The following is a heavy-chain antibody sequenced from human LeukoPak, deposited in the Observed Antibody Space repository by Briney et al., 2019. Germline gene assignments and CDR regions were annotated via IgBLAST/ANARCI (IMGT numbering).Heavy chain of an antibody. CDR1: GFTFSTYW. CDR3: ARDADGPGSLIDY. CDR2: INNDGSGT. J-gene: IGHJ4*02. D-gene: IGHD2-8*01. Sequence: KTGGSLRLSCAASGFTFSTYWMQWVRQAPGKGLVWVSRINNDGSGTTYADSVKRRFTISRDTPKNTVFLQMNSLRAEDTAVYYCARDADGPGSLIDYWGQGALVTVSS. V-gene: IGHV3-74*01.